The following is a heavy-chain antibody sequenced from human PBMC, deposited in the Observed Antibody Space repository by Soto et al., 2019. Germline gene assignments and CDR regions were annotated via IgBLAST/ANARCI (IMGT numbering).Heavy chain of an antibody. CDR3: ARRNSGLGV. Sequence: WVRQAPGQRLEWMGWINAGNGNTKYSQKFQGRVTITRDTSASTAYMELSSLRSEDTAVYYCARRNSGLGVWGQGPFVSGSS. V-gene: IGHV1-3*01. CDR2: INAGNGNT. D-gene: IGHD5-12*01. J-gene: IGHJ4*02.